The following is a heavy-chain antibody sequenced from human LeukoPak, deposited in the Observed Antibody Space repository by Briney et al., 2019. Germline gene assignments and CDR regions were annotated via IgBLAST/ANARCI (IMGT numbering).Heavy chain of an antibody. J-gene: IGHJ4*02. D-gene: IGHD2-15*01. V-gene: IGHV3-30-3*01. Sequence: GRSLRLSCAASGFTFSSYAMHWVRQAPGKGLEWVAVISYDGSNKYYADSVKGRFTISRDNSKNTLYLQMNSLRAEDTAVYYCARDQGWGRIDYWGQGTLVTVSS. CDR2: ISYDGSNK. CDR3: ARDQGWGRIDY. CDR1: GFTFSSYA.